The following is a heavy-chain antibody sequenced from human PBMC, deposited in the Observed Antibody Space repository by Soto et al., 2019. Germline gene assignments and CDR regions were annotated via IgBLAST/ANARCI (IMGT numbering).Heavy chain of an antibody. D-gene: IGHD3-10*01. CDR1: GGSISTGGYY. Sequence: QVQLQESGPGLVKPSQTLSLTCTVSGGSISTGGYYWTWIRQHPGKGLEWIGYIYYSGSTYYNPSPKRRGNITVDTFKNQFSLELSSVTAADTAVYYCAKGLSGTLFDNWGQGTLVTVSS. J-gene: IGHJ4*02. CDR3: AKGLSGTLFDN. V-gene: IGHV4-31*03. CDR2: IYYSGST.